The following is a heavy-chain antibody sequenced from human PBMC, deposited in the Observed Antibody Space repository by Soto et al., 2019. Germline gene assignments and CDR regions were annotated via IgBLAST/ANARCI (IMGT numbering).Heavy chain of an antibody. V-gene: IGHV3-11*05. Sequence: QVQLVESGGGLVKPGGSLRLSCAASGFTFSDFYMTWIRQAPGKGLEWISYISTTNSYRDYADSVKGRFTISRDNAKNSLYLQMNSLRAEDTAVYYCARGHYGMDVWGQGTTFTVSS. CDR2: ISTTNSYR. CDR3: ARGHYGMDV. CDR1: GFTFSDFY. J-gene: IGHJ6*02.